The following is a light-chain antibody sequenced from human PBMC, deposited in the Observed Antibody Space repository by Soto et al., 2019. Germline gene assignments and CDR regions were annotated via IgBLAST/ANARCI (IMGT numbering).Light chain of an antibody. J-gene: IGKJ1*01. CDR1: QSVSNNY. V-gene: IGKV3-20*01. CDR3: QQYGSIPWT. CDR2: GAS. Sequence: EIVLTQSPGTLSLSPGERSALSCSASQSVSNNYLAWYQQKPGQAPRLLIYGASNRATGIPDRFSGSGSGTDFTLTISRLEPEDFAVYYCQQYGSIPWTFGQGTKVDIK.